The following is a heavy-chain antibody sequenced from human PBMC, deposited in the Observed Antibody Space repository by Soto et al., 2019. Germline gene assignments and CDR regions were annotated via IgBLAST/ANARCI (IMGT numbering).Heavy chain of an antibody. CDR3: ARTGAIAAAGPDDAFDI. D-gene: IGHD6-13*01. V-gene: IGHV3-23*01. CDR2: ISGSGGST. CDR1: GFTFSSYA. Sequence: GGSLRLSCAASGFTFSSYAMSWVRQAPGKGLEWVSAISGSGGSTYYADSVKGRFTISRDNSKNTPYLQMNSLRAEDTAVYYCARTGAIAAAGPDDAFDIWGQGTMVTVSS. J-gene: IGHJ3*02.